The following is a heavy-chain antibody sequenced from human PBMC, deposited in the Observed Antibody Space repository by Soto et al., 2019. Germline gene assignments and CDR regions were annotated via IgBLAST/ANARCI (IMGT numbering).Heavy chain of an antibody. CDR1: GYSFTTYW. J-gene: IGHJ3*02. Sequence: PGESLKISCKGSGYSFTTYWIGWVRQMPGKGLEWMGIIYPGDSDTRYSPSFQGQVTISADPSISTAYLQWNSLKASDTAKYYGATRRLREAFDIWGQGTMVTVS. CDR3: ATRRLREAFDI. V-gene: IGHV5-51*01. CDR2: IYPGDSDT. D-gene: IGHD2-21*02.